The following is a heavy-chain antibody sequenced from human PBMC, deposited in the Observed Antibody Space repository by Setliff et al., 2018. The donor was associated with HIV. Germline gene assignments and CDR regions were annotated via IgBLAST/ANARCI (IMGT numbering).Heavy chain of an antibody. Sequence: ASVKVSCKTSGYSFNTYGIGWMRQAPGQGLEWMGWISAYNGKTNLAQKFQGRVTVTTDSSTSTAYMELRSLRSDDTAVYLCARDWNYFASGSNAFDIWGQGTMVTV. D-gene: IGHD3-10*01. CDR1: GYSFNTYG. CDR2: ISAYNGKT. CDR3: ARDWNYFASGSNAFDI. V-gene: IGHV1-18*01. J-gene: IGHJ3*02.